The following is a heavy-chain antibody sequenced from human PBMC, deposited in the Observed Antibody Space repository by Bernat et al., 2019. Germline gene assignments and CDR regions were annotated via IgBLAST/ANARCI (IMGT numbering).Heavy chain of an antibody. J-gene: IGHJ5*02. CDR2: IYYSGST. D-gene: IGHD3-10*01. CDR1: GGSISSYY. CDR3: ARAQDYYGSGSYYNWFDP. Sequence: QVQLQESGPGLVKPSETLSLTCTVSGGSISSYYWSWIRQPPGKGLEWMGYIYYSGSTNYNPSLKSRVTISVDTSKNQFSLKLSSVTAADTAMYYCARAQDYYGSGSYYNWFDPWGQGTLVTVSS. V-gene: IGHV4-59*01.